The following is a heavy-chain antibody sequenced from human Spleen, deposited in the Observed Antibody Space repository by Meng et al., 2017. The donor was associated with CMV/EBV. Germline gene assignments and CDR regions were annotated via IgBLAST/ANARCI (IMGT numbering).Heavy chain of an antibody. CDR1: GFTFSSYS. CDR3: ARGRTTSDY. D-gene: IGHD1-1*01. V-gene: IGHV3-21*04. Sequence: EVEAWEWGVGLVKAWGSLCYTGADFGFTFSSYSMNWVRQAPGKGLEWVSSISSSSSYIYYADSVKGRFTISRDNAKNSLYLQMNSLRAEDTAVYYCARGRTTSDYWGQGTLVTVSS. J-gene: IGHJ4*02. CDR2: ISSSSSYI.